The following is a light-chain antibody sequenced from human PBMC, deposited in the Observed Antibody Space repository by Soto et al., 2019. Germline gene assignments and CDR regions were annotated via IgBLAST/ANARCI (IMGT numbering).Light chain of an antibody. Sequence: DIPLTQSPSSLSASVGDRVTITCQASQDSSNYLNWYQQKPGKAPNLLIYDASNVEAGVPSRFSGSGSGTDFTFTISSLQPEDLATYYCQHYDHRPVFGPGTKVDI. V-gene: IGKV1-33*01. CDR1: QDSSNY. CDR3: QHYDHRPV. CDR2: DAS. J-gene: IGKJ3*01.